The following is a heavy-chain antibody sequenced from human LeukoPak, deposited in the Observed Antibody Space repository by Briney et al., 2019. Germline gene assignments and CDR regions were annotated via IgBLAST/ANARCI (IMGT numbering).Heavy chain of an antibody. CDR1: GGSVISNSDY. V-gene: IGHV4-61*01. Sequence: PSETLSLTCTVSGGSVISNSDYWSRIRQPPGKVLEWVGYVYYSGSTNYNPSLKSRVTISVVTSKNRFSLKLTSVTAADTAVYFCARGERYSGTLGWFDSWGQGTLVTVSS. D-gene: IGHD1-26*01. J-gene: IGHJ5*01. CDR2: VYYSGST. CDR3: ARGERYSGTLGWFDS.